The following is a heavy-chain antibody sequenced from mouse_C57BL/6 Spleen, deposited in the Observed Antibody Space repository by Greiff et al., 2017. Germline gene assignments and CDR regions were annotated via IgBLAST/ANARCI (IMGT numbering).Heavy chain of an antibody. V-gene: IGHV5-4*03. Sequence: DVMLVESGGGLVKPGGSLKLSCAASGFTFSSYAMSWVRQTPEKRLEWVATISDGGSYTYYPDNVKGRFTISRDNAKNNLYLQMSHLKSEDTAMYYCARPTGTPWFAYWGQGTLVTVSA. CDR2: ISDGGSYT. CDR1: GFTFSSYA. J-gene: IGHJ3*01. D-gene: IGHD4-1*02. CDR3: ARPTGTPWFAY.